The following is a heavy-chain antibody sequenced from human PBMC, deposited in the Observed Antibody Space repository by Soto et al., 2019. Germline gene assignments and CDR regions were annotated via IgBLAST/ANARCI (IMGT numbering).Heavy chain of an antibody. V-gene: IGHV3-23*01. CDR1: GFTFKYYA. J-gene: IGHJ4*02. D-gene: IGHD6-19*01. Sequence: PGGSLRLSCAASGFTFKYYAMNWVRQAPGKGLEWVASTPGSGGSSYYADSVKGRFTISRDNSKNTLYLDLNSLKAEDTAMYYCARGGSTGWFYFDFWGQGT. CDR3: ARGGSTGWFYFDF. CDR2: TPGSGGSS.